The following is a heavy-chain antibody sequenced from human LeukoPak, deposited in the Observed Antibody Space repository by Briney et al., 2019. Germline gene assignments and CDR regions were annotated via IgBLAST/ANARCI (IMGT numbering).Heavy chain of an antibody. CDR2: IYTSGST. CDR3: ARDRNYDFWSGYTNWFDP. Sequence: SQTLSLTCTVSGGSISSGSYYWSWIRQPAGKRLEWIGRIYTSGSTNYNPSLKSRVTISVDTSKNQFSLKLSSVTAADTAVYYCARDRNYDFWSGYTNWFDPLGQGTLVTVSS. J-gene: IGHJ5*02. D-gene: IGHD3-3*01. CDR1: GGSISSGSYY. V-gene: IGHV4-61*02.